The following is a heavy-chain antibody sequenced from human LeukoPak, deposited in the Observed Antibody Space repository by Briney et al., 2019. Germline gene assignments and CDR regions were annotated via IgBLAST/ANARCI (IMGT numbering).Heavy chain of an antibody. CDR1: GFTFSSYG. Sequence: GGSLKPSCAASGFTFSSYGMHWVRQAPGKGLEWVAFIRYDGSNKYYADSVKGRFTISRDNSKNTLYLQMNSLRAEDTAVYYCAKGYCSSTSCYALDYWGQGTLVTVSS. CDR2: IRYDGSNK. V-gene: IGHV3-30*02. D-gene: IGHD2-2*01. CDR3: AKGYCSSTSCYALDY. J-gene: IGHJ4*02.